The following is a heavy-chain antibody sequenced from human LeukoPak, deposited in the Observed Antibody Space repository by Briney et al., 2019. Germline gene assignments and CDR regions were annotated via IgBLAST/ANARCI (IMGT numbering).Heavy chain of an antibody. CDR2: ISSDGTTI. J-gene: IGHJ3*02. D-gene: IGHD3-16*01. CDR1: GFTVSSYE. V-gene: IGHV3-48*03. Sequence: GGSLRLFCAASGFTVSSYEFYWVRQAPGKGLEWVSYISSDGTTIKYADSVKGRFTISRDDAKRSLYLQMNGLRADDMAIYYCGAARQYVGAFDIWGQGTVVTVSS. CDR3: GAARQYVGAFDI.